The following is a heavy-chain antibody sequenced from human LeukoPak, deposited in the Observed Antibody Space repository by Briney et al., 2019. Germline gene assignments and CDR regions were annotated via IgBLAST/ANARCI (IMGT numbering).Heavy chain of an antibody. Sequence: SETLSLTCTVSGGSISSYYWSWIRQPPGKGLEWIGYIYYSGSTNYNPSLKSRVTISVDTSKNQFSLKLSSVTAADTAVYYCARRAANWGWDYFDYWGQGTLVTVSS. CDR2: IYYSGST. J-gene: IGHJ4*02. CDR3: ARRAANWGWDYFDY. D-gene: IGHD7-27*01. V-gene: IGHV4-59*08. CDR1: GGSISSYY.